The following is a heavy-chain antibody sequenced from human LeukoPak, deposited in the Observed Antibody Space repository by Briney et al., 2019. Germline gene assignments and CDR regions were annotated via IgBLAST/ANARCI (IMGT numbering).Heavy chain of an antibody. J-gene: IGHJ4*02. CDR3: TTRVVTTNDY. CDR2: IKTKKEGAPT. D-gene: IGHD2-21*02. Sequence: GGSLRLSCAASGFTFSSYDMHWVRQAPGKGLEWVGRIKTKKEGAPTEYAAPVKGRFTISRDDSKSTLYLQMNSLETEDTSVYYCTTRVVTTNDYWGQGTPVTVSS. CDR1: GFTFSSYD. V-gene: IGHV3-15*01.